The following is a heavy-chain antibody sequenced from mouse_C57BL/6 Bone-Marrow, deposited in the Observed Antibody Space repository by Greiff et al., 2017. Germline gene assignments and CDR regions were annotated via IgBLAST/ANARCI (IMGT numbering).Heavy chain of an antibody. Sequence: EVQLVESGGGLVKPGGSLKLSCAASGFTFSSYAMSWVRQTPEKRLEWVATISDGGSYTYYPDNVKGRFTISRDNAKNNLYLQMSHLKSEDTAMYYCARSWFAYWGQGTLVTVSA. CDR1: GFTFSSYA. CDR2: ISDGGSYT. CDR3: ARSWFAY. J-gene: IGHJ3*01. V-gene: IGHV5-4*01.